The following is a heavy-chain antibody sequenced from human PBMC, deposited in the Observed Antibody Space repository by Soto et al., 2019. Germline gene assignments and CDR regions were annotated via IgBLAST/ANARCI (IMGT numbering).Heavy chain of an antibody. CDR1: GGSFSGYF. CDR3: ARGGSSDWQVAFYF. Sequence: QLHQQQWGAGLLKPSETLSLTCAVYGGSFSGYFWKWIRQSPGQGLEWIGKVNHNGRNNSNPSLTRRVTIFWDMSKTQISLKLTSVTAADTAVYYCARGGSSDWQVAFYFCGQGTMVTVSS. V-gene: IGHV4-34*01. D-gene: IGHD6-19*01. J-gene: IGHJ3*01. CDR2: VNHNGRN.